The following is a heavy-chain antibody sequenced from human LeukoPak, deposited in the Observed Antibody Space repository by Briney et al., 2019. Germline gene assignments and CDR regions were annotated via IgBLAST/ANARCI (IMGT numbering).Heavy chain of an antibody. CDR2: IYYNGNT. V-gene: IGHV4-39*07. CDR1: GDSISSSDYY. D-gene: IGHD2-2*01. Sequence: SETLSLTCTVSGDSISSSDYYWAWIRQPPGKGLEWIGNIYYNGNTYYNSSLKSRVTISIDTSKKQFSLRLNAVTAADTAVYYCARNAPEGLDYWGQGTLVTVSS. J-gene: IGHJ4*02. CDR3: ARNAPEGLDY.